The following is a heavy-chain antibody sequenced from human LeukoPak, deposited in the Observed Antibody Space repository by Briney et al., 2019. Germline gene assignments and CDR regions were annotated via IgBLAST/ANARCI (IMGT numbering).Heavy chain of an antibody. V-gene: IGHV1-69*06. Sequence: SVTVSCKASGGTFINYAINWVRPAPGQGLAGMGGIIPIINTEEYAQRFQGRVTLTAHTSTSTAYIELSGLHTEDTAVYYSARNGGEQWLVHYLVSWGQGTQVTVSS. CDR3: ARNGGEQWLVHYLVS. CDR2: IIPIINTE. D-gene: IGHD6-19*01. CDR1: GGTFINYA. J-gene: IGHJ4*02.